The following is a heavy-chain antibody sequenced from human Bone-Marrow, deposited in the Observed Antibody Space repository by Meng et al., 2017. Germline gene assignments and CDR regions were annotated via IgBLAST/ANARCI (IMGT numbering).Heavy chain of an antibody. D-gene: IGHD3-22*01. J-gene: IGHJ4*02. CDR3: ARLLDYYDSSGYDGDFDY. CDR1: GFTFSDYY. V-gene: IGHV3-11*01. Sequence: GESLKISCAASGFTFSDYYMSWIRQAPGKGLEWVSYISSSGSTIYYADSVKGRFTISRDNAKNSLYLQMNSLRAEDTAVYYCARLLDYYDSSGYDGDFDYWGQGTLVTVSS. CDR2: ISSSGSTI.